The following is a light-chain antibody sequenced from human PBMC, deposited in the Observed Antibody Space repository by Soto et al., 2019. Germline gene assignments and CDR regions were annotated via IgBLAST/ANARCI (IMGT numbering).Light chain of an antibody. V-gene: IGKV1-5*01. CDR3: QQYNSYST. CDR2: DAS. Sequence: DIHMTQSPSTLSSSLGDMVTITGRASQSISSWLAWYQQKPGKAPKLLIYDASSLESGVPSRFSGSGSGTEFTLTISSLQPDDFATYYCQQYNSYSTFGQGTKVDIK. CDR1: QSISSW. J-gene: IGKJ1*01.